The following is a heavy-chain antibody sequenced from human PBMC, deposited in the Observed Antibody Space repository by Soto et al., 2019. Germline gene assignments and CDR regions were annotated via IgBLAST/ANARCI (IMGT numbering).Heavy chain of an antibody. CDR2: INPNSGGT. CDR3: ARVGPIGIGPGAISSPYYRMDV. V-gene: IGHV1-2*04. J-gene: IGHJ6*02. D-gene: IGHD2-2*01. CDR1: GYTFTGYY. Sequence: GASVEVSCKASGYTFTGYYVHWVRQAPGQGLEWMGWINPNSGGTNYAQKFQGWVTMTRDTSISTAYMELSRLRSDDTAVYYCARVGPIGIGPGAISSPYYRMDVLGQGTNGTGSS.